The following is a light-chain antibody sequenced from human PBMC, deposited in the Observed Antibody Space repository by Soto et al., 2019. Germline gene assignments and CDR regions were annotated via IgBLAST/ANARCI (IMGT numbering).Light chain of an antibody. V-gene: IGKV1-17*01. CDR3: QQYNSYPLT. J-gene: IGKJ4*01. Sequence: DIQMTQSPSSLSASVGDRVTITCRSSQGITNDLGWYQQKPGKAPKRLIFAASGLQRGVPSRFRGSGSWTEFTLTISSLQPEDIATYYFQQYNSYPLTFGGGTKVEVK. CDR1: QGITND. CDR2: AAS.